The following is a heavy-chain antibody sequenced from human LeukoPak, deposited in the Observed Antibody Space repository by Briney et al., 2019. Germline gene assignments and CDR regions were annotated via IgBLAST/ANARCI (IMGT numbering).Heavy chain of an antibody. CDR3: ARGGNYNFDY. V-gene: IGHV4-59*01. J-gene: IGHJ4*02. CDR1: GASISSYY. CDR2: SEST. D-gene: IGHD3-16*01. Sequence: SETLSLTCTVSGASISSYYWSWIRQPPGKGLEWIDSESTNYNPSLKSRVTISVDTSKNQFSLNLRSVTAADTAVYYCARGGNYNFDYWGQGTLVTVSS.